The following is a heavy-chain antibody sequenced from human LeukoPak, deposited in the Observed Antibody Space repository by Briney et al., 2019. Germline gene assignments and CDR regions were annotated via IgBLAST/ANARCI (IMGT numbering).Heavy chain of an antibody. V-gene: IGHV3-21*01. J-gene: IGHJ6*03. Sequence: GGSLRLSCAASGFTFSSYSMNWVRQAPGKGLEWVSSISSSSSYIYYADSVKGRFAISRDNSKNTLYLQMSSLRAEDAAVYYCAKNSGYYYMDVWGKGTTVYVSS. CDR3: AKNSGYYYMDV. CDR2: ISSSSSYI. CDR1: GFTFSSYS.